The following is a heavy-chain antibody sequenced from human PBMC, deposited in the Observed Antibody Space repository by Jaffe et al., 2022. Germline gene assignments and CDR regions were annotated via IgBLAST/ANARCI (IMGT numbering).Heavy chain of an antibody. Sequence: QLQLQESGPGLVKPSETLSLTCTVSGGSISSSSYYWGWIRQPPGKGLEWIGSIYYSGSTYYNPSLKSRVTISVDTSKNQFSLKLSSVTAADTAVYYCAKRKNIVVVPAGDAFDIWGQGTMVTVSS. CDR3: AKRKNIVVVPAGDAFDI. V-gene: IGHV4-39*01. CDR2: IYYSGST. J-gene: IGHJ3*02. D-gene: IGHD2-2*01. CDR1: GGSISSSSYY.